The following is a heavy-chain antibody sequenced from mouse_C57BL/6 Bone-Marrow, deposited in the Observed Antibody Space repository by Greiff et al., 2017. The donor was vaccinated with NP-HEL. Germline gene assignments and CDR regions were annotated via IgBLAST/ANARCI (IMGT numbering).Heavy chain of an antibody. Sequence: EVKLMESGAELVRPGASVKLSCTASGFTITDDSMHWVKQRPEQGLEWIGWIDPENGDTEYASKFQGKATITADTSSNTAYLQLSSLTSEDTAVYDYTTLCYGSSSWFAYWGQGTLVTVSA. D-gene: IGHD1-1*01. CDR2: IDPENGDT. J-gene: IGHJ3*01. CDR3: TTLCYGSSSWFAY. V-gene: IGHV14-4*01. CDR1: GFTITDDS.